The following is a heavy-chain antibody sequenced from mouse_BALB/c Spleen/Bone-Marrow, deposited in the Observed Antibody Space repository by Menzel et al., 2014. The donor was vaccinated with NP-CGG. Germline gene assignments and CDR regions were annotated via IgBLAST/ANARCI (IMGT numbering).Heavy chain of an antibody. J-gene: IGHJ2*01. CDR1: GFNIKDSY. D-gene: IGHD2-4*01. CDR2: IDPENGNT. Sequence: VQLQQSGAELVRPGALVKLSCKASGFNIKDSYMHWVKQRPEQGLEWIGWIDPENGNTIYDPKFQGKASITADTSSNTADLQLSSLTSEDTAVYYCAMITTYWGQGTTLTVSS. V-gene: IGHV14-1*02. CDR3: AMITTY.